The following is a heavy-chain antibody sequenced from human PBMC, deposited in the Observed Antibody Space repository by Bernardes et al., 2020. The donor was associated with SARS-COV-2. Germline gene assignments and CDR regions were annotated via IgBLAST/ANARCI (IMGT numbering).Heavy chain of an antibody. Sequence: GGSLRLSCAASGFTVSSNYMSWVRQAPGKGLEWVSTIYSGGSTYYADSVKGRFTISRDTSKNTVFLQMNSLRAADTAVYYCAKDPGGNYFDYWGQGTLVTVSS. CDR3: AKDPGGNYFDY. J-gene: IGHJ4*02. V-gene: IGHV3-66*02. CDR2: IYSGGST. CDR1: GFTVSSNY.